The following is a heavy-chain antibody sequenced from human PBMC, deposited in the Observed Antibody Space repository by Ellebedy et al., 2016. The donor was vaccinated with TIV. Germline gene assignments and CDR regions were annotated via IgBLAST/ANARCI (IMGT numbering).Heavy chain of an antibody. CDR3: AKDYQGVLADAFDI. Sequence: GESLKISCAASGFTFSSYSMNWVRQAPGKGLEWVSYISSSSSYIYYADSVKGRFTISRDNAKNSLYLQMNSLRAEDTAVYYCAKDYQGVLADAFDIWGQGTVVSVSS. J-gene: IGHJ3*02. D-gene: IGHD6-13*01. CDR2: ISSSSSYI. CDR1: GFTFSSYS. V-gene: IGHV3-21*05.